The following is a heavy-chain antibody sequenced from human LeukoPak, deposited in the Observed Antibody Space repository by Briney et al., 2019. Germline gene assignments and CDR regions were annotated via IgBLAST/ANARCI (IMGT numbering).Heavy chain of an antibody. J-gene: IGHJ4*02. CDR1: GFTFSSYA. CDR3: ARDNDSSGRFDY. CDR2: ISYDGSNK. D-gene: IGHD3-22*01. V-gene: IGHV3-30-3*01. Sequence: GRSLRLSCAASGFTFSSYAMHWVRQAPGKGLEWVAVISYDGSNKYYADSVKGRFTISRDNSKNTLYLQMNSLRAEDMAVYYCARDNDSSGRFDYWGQGTLATVSS.